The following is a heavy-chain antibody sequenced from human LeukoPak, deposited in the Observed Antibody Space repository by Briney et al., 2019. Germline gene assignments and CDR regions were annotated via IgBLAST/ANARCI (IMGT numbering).Heavy chain of an antibody. CDR3: ARERELLPYYYYYMDV. Sequence: GASVKFSCNASGYTFTGYYMHWGRQAPGQGLEWMGWINPNSGGTNYAQQFQVRVTMTRDRSISTAYMELSRLRSDDTAVYYCARERELLPYYYYYMDVWGKGTTVTVSS. V-gene: IGHV1-2*02. CDR2: INPNSGGT. CDR1: GYTFTGYY. J-gene: IGHJ6*03. D-gene: IGHD1-26*01.